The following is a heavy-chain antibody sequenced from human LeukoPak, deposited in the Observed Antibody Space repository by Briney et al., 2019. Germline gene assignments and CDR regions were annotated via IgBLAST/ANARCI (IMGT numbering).Heavy chain of an antibody. CDR2: ISSSGSTI. V-gene: IGHV3-48*03. Sequence: GGSLRLSCAASGFTFSSYEMNWVRQAPGKGLEWVSYISSSGSTIYYADSVKGRFTISRDNAKNSLYLQMNSLRAEDTAVYYCAKEEGSYYYDSSGYYEGVAWGQGTLVTVSS. J-gene: IGHJ4*02. CDR1: GFTFSSYE. CDR3: AKEEGSYYYDSSGYYEGVA. D-gene: IGHD3-22*01.